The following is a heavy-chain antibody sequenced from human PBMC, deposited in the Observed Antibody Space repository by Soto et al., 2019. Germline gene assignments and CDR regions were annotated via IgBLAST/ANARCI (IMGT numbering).Heavy chain of an antibody. CDR2: ISGTGGST. V-gene: IGHV3-23*01. CDR1: GSSFSSYA. CDR3: AIYRRYFDS. Sequence: GGSLRLSCAASGSSFSSYAMSWVRQAPGKGLEWVSGISGTGGSTYYADSVKGRFTISRDNSKNSLDLQMNSLRVEDTAVYFCAIYRRYFDSWGQGSLVTVSS. J-gene: IGHJ4*02.